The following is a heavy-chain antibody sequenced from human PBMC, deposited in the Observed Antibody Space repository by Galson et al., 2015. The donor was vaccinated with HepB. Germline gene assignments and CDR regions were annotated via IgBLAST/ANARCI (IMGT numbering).Heavy chain of an antibody. CDR2: ITPSGDNT. CDR1: AFTFSDYY. CDR3: AKVFPEKTDGWYRQALYYFDS. Sequence: SLRLSCAASAFTFSDYYMSWIRQAPGKGLEWISAITPSGDNTYSADSMKGRFTISRDNSRNTLFLQMNGLRADDTAIYFCAKVFPEKTDGWYRQALYYFDSWGHGTWVTVSS. J-gene: IGHJ4*01. V-gene: IGHV3-23*01. D-gene: IGHD6-19*01.